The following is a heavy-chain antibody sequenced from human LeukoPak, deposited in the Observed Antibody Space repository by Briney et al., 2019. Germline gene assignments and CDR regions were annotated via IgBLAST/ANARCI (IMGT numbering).Heavy chain of an antibody. CDR2: IYHSGST. CDR1: GGSISSSNW. D-gene: IGHD4-11*01. V-gene: IGHV4-4*02. Sequence: SETLSLTCAVSGGSISSSNWWSWVRQPPGKGLEWIGEIYHSGSTNYNPSLKSRVTISVDKSKNQFSLKLSSVTAADTAVYYCAGAHDDYSNPKSPDYCYYYGMDVWGQGTTVTVSS. J-gene: IGHJ6*02. CDR3: AGAHDDYSNPKSPDYCYYYGMDV.